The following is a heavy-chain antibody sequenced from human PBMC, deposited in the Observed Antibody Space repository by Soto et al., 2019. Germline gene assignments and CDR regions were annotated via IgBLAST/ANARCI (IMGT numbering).Heavy chain of an antibody. Sequence: VGSVRLSCTTSGFTFSSYAMSWVRQAPGKGLEWVSAISGSGGTTYYADSVKGRFTISRDNSKNTLYLRMSSLRAEDSAVYYCAKDPYDTSGYYSSYWGQGTLVTVSS. V-gene: IGHV3-23*01. D-gene: IGHD3-22*01. CDR1: GFTFSSYA. J-gene: IGHJ4*02. CDR3: AKDPYDTSGYYSSY. CDR2: ISGSGGTT.